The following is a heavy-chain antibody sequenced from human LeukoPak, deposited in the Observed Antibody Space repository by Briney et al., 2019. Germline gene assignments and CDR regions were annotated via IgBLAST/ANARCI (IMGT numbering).Heavy chain of an antibody. D-gene: IGHD6-19*01. J-gene: IGHJ4*02. CDR1: GFTFNSHA. CDR2: ISGSGDST. CDR3: AARPPTAVAGPFDY. Sequence: HPGGSLRLSCATSGFTFNSHAMGWVRQALGKGLEWLSTISGSGDSTYYADSVKGRFTVSRDYSSDTLYLQMNSLRAEDTAVYYCAARPPTAVAGPFDYWGQGTLVTVTS. V-gene: IGHV3-23*01.